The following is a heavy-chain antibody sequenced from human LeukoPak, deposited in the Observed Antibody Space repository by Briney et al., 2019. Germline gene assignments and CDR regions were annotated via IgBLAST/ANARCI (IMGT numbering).Heavy chain of an antibody. CDR2: ISYDGSNK. D-gene: IGHD4-17*01. J-gene: IGHJ4*02. CDR3: ARDPRRGDLGLGY. CDR1: GFTFSSYA. V-gene: IGHV3-30-3*01. Sequence: GRSLRLSCAASGFTFSSYAMHWVRQAPGKGLEWVAVISYDGSNKYYADSVKGRFTISRDNSKNTLYLQMNSLRAEDTAVYYCARDPRRGDLGLGYWGQGTLVTVSS.